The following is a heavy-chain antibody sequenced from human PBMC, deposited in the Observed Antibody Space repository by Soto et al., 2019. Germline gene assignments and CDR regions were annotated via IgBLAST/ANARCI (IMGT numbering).Heavy chain of an antibody. J-gene: IGHJ6*02. D-gene: IGHD2-15*01. CDR3: GSAATPLDYYYGMDV. CDR2: ITSSGSTK. CDR1: GFTFSRHE. V-gene: IGHV3-48*03. Sequence: EVQLVESGGGLVQPGGSLRLSCEASGFTFSRHEMNWVRQAPGKGLEWVSYITSSGSTKYYADSVKGRFTISRDNAKNTLYLQMNSLRAEDTAVYYCGSAATPLDYYYGMDVWGQGTTVTVSS.